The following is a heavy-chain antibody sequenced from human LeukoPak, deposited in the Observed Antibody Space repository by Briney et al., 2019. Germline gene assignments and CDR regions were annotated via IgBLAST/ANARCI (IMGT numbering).Heavy chain of an antibody. CDR1: GFTFSSYG. Sequence: QSGGSLRLSCAASGFTFSSYGMHWVRQAPGKGLEWVAVIWYDGSNKYYADSVKGRFTISRDNSKNTLYLQMNSLRAEDTAVYYCAKDGAAYHDILTGYYYFDYWGQGTLVTVSS. J-gene: IGHJ4*02. D-gene: IGHD3-9*01. CDR3: AKDGAAYHDILTGYYYFDY. V-gene: IGHV3-33*06. CDR2: IWYDGSNK.